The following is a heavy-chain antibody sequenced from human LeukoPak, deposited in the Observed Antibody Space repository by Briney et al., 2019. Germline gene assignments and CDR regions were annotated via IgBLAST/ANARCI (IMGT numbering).Heavy chain of an antibody. CDR1: RFTFRDYY. J-gene: IGHJ4*02. V-gene: IGHV3-11*03. CDR2: ISSSSSYT. Sequence: GGSLRLSCAASRFTFRDYYMSWIRQAPGKGLEWVSYISSSSSYTNYADSVKGRFTISRDNAKNSLYLQMNSLRAEDTAVYYCARSYGGYVFDYWGRGTLVTVSS. CDR3: ARSYGGYVFDY. D-gene: IGHD5-12*01.